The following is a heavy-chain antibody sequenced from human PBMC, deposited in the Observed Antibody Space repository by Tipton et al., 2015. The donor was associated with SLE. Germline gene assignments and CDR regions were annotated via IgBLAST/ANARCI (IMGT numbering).Heavy chain of an antibody. J-gene: IGHJ3*02. V-gene: IGHV4-59*08. Sequence: TLSLTCTVSGGSISSYYWSWIRQPPGKGLAWIGYIYYSGSTNYNPPLKSRVTISVDTSKNQFSLKLSSVTAADTAVYYCARHARGFDIWGQGTMVTVSS. CDR1: GGSISSYY. D-gene: IGHD3-10*01. CDR3: ARHARGFDI. CDR2: IYYSGST.